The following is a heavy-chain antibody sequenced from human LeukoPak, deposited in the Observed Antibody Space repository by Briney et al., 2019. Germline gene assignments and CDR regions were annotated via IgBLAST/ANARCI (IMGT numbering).Heavy chain of an antibody. D-gene: IGHD6-13*01. Sequence: SETLSLTCTVSDDSSSSYCWSWIRQPAGKGLEWIGRIYTSGSTNYNPSLKSRVTMSVDTSKNQFSLRLSAVTAADTAVYYCARHSRSWYFDYWGQGTLVTVSS. CDR1: DDSSSSYC. CDR3: ARHSRSWYFDY. J-gene: IGHJ4*02. CDR2: IYTSGST. V-gene: IGHV4-4*07.